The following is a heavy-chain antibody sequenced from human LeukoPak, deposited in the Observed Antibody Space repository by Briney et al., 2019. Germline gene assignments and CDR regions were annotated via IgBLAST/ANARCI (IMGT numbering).Heavy chain of an antibody. J-gene: IGHJ3*02. CDR1: GFTFSSYS. Sequence: GGSLRPSCAASGFTFSSYSMNWVRQAPGKGLDWVSYISSSSTIYYADSVKGRFTISGDNAKNSLYLQMNSLRAEDTAVYYCARDSARGYDFWSGYYSAFDIWGQGTMVTVSS. D-gene: IGHD3-3*01. CDR2: ISSSSTI. CDR3: ARDSARGYDFWSGYYSAFDI. V-gene: IGHV3-48*01.